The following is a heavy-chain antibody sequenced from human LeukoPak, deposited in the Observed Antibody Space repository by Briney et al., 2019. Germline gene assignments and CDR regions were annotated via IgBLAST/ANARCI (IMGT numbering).Heavy chain of an antibody. CDR3: ARGGFYGLDAFDV. V-gene: IGHV1-2*04. Sequence: GASVKVSCKASGYTFTGYYMYWVRQAPGQGLEWMGWINPNSGGTSYAQKFQGWVTMTRDTSISTAYMELSRLRSDDTAVYYCARGGFYGLDAFDVWGQGTMVTVSS. CDR2: INPNSGGT. J-gene: IGHJ3*01. D-gene: IGHD4-17*01. CDR1: GYTFTGYY.